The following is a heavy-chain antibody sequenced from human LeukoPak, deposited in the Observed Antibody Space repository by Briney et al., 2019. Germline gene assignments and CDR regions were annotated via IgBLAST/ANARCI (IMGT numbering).Heavy chain of an antibody. CDR2: INPSGGST. CDR3: ARDFFVVRGVNYYYYMDV. D-gene: IGHD3-10*01. Sequence: ASVKVSCKASGYTFTSYYMHWVRQAPGQGLEWMGIINPSGGSTSYAQKFQGRVTMTRDTSTSTVYMELSSLRSEDTAVYYCARDFFVVRGVNYYYYMDVWGNGTTVTISS. J-gene: IGHJ6*03. CDR1: GYTFTSYY. V-gene: IGHV1-46*01.